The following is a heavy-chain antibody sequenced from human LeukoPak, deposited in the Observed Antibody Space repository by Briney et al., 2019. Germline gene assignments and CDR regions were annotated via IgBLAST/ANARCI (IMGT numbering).Heavy chain of an antibody. CDR2: IYYSGST. D-gene: IGHD3-22*01. CDR1: GGSISSSSYY. V-gene: IGHV4-39*07. CDR3: ARATMIVASRWFDP. Sequence: SEILSLTCTVSGGSISSSSYYWGWIRQPPGKGLEWIGSIYYSGSTYYNPSLKSRVTISVDTSKNQFSLKLSSVTAADTAVYYCARATMIVASRWFDPWGQGTLVTVSS. J-gene: IGHJ5*02.